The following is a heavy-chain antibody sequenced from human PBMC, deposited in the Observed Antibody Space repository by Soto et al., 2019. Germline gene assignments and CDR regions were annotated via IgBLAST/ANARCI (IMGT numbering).Heavy chain of an antibody. J-gene: IGHJ4*01. V-gene: IGHV3-30*18. Sequence: QVQLVQSGGGVVQPGRSLRLSCTASGFTFSIYDMHWVRQAPGKGLEWVALISYDGSNKSYRDSVKGRFTISRDNSRNTLYLQMNSLRVEDTAVYYCAKGSYTGMYSDFDYWGQGTLVTVSS. CDR1: GFTFSIYD. CDR2: ISYDGSNK. CDR3: AKGSYTGMYSDFDY. D-gene: IGHD1-26*01.